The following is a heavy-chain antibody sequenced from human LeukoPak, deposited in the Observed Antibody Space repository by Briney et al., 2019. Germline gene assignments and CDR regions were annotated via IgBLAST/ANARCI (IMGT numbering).Heavy chain of an antibody. V-gene: IGHV4-30-4*01. D-gene: IGHD4-17*01. CDR3: ASLPRGTTGDY. CDR2: IYYSGST. J-gene: IGHJ4*02. CDR1: GGSISSGDYY. Sequence: SQTLSLTCTVSGGSISSGDYYWSWIRQPPGKGPEWIGYIYYSGSTYYNPSLKSRVTISVDTSKNQFSLRLSSVTAADTAVYYCASLPRGTTGDYWGQGTLVTVSS.